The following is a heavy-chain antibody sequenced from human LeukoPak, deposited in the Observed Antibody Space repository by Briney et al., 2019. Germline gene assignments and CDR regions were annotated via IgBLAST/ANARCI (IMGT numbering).Heavy chain of an antibody. D-gene: IGHD6-13*01. CDR2: IIPILGIA. J-gene: IGHJ4*02. CDR3: ARGIRGILDY. Sequence: SVKVSCKASGYTLTNYDISWVRQAPGQGLEWMGRIIPILGIANYAQKFQGRVTITADKSTSTAYMELSSLRSEDTAVYYCARGIRGILDYWGQGTLVTVSS. CDR1: GYTLTNYD. V-gene: IGHV1-69*04.